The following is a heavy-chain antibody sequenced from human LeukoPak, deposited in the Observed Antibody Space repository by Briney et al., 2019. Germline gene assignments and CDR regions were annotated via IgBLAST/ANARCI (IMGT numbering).Heavy chain of an antibody. V-gene: IGHV3-53*01. CDR1: GFTVSSNY. CDR2: IYSGGST. Sequence: GGSLRLSCAASGFTVSSNYMSWVRQAPGKGLEWVSVIYSGGSTYYADSVKGRFTISRDNSKNTLYLQMNSLRAEDTAVYYCAGGSSSSWDEYYFDCWGQGTLVSVSS. D-gene: IGHD6-13*01. CDR3: AGGSSSSWDEYYFDC. J-gene: IGHJ4*02.